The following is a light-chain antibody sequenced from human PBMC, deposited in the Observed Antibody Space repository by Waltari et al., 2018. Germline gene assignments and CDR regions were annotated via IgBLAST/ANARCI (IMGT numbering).Light chain of an antibody. CDR2: WAF. CDR3: QQYHSAPIT. CDR1: QSILRTSNNNNY. V-gene: IGKV4-1*01. J-gene: IGKJ5*01. Sequence: DIVMTQSPDSLAVSLGERAPIHCRSSQSILRTSNNNNYLAWYQQKPGQPPRLLIYWAFTRAFGVPDRFRGSASGTDFTLTISSLQAEDVAIYYCQQYHSAPITFGQGTRLEIK.